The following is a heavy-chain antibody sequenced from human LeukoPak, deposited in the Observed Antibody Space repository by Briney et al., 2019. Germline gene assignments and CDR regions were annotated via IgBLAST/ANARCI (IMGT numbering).Heavy chain of an antibody. D-gene: IGHD3-22*01. V-gene: IGHV3-23*01. CDR3: AKDVHYDSSGYDAFDI. J-gene: IGHJ3*02. CDR1: GFTFSSYA. CDR2: ISGSGGST. Sequence: GGSLSLSCAASGFTFSSYAMSWVRQAPGKGLEWVSAISGSGGSTYYADSVKGRFTISRDNSKNTLYLQMNSLRAEDTAVYYCAKDVHYDSSGYDAFDIWGQGTMVTVSS.